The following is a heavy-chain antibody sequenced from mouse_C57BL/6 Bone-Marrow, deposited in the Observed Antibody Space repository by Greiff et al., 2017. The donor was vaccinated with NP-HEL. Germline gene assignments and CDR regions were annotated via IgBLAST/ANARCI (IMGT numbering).Heavy chain of an antibody. D-gene: IGHD2-4*01. V-gene: IGHV1-59*01. CDR2: IDPSDSYT. Sequence: QVQLQQPGAELVRPGTSVKLSCKASGYTFTSYWMHWVKQRPGQGLEWIGVIDPSDSYTNYNQKFKGKATLTVDTSSSTAYMQLSSLTSEDSAVYYCAIYYDYEGFDYWGQGTTLTVSS. CDR3: AIYYDYEGFDY. CDR1: GYTFTSYW. J-gene: IGHJ2*01.